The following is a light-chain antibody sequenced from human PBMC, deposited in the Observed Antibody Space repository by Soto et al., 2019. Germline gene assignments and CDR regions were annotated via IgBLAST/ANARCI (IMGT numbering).Light chain of an antibody. CDR1: SSNIGSNT. CDR2: SNN. V-gene: IGLV1-44*01. CDR3: AAWDDSLNGYV. J-gene: IGLJ1*01. Sequence: QSVLTQPPSASGTPGQRVTISCFGSSSNIGSNTVNWYQQLPGTAPKLLIYSNNQRPSGVPDRLSGSKSGTSASLAISGLQSEYEADYYCAAWDDSLNGYVFGTGTKLTVL.